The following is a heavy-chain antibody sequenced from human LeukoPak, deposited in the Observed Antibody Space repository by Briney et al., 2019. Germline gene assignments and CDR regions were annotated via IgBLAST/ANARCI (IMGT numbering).Heavy chain of an antibody. J-gene: IGHJ4*02. CDR2: ISGSSVKI. V-gene: IGHV3-9*01. Sequence: PGGSLRLSCAASGFTFDDYAVHWVRQAPGKGLEWVSGISGSSVKIDYADSVKGRFTISRDNAKNSVFLQMNSLRPEDTALYYSAKDVGAMVVASFDHWGQGILVTVSS. CDR3: AKDVGAMVVASFDH. CDR1: GFTFDDYA. D-gene: IGHD5-18*01.